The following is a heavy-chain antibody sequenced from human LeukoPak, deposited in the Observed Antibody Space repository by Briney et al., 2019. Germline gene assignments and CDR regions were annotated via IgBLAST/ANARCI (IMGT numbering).Heavy chain of an antibody. J-gene: IGHJ4*02. Sequence: GRSLRLSCAGSGFTFSSYGMHWVRQAPGKGLEWVAVIWYDGSQKYYADSEKGRFTITRDNSKTTLHLQMNSLRAEDTAVYYCAKDRGDGDDVKFGLFDYWGQGTLVTVSS. D-gene: IGHD4-17*01. V-gene: IGHV3-33*06. CDR3: AKDRGDGDDVKFGLFDY. CDR1: GFTFSSYG. CDR2: IWYDGSQK.